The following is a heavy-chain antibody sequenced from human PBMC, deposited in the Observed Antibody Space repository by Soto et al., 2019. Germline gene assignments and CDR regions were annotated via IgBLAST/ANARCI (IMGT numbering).Heavy chain of an antibody. Sequence: EVQLLESGGGLVQPGGSLRLSCTASGFIFDAYAMNWVRQAPGKGLEWVSAIIGSGATAYYADSVKGRFTISRDNSKNTLFLQMSSLRVEESAKYYCAKGSGYDYYFALDVWGQGTTVTVSS. D-gene: IGHD3-22*01. V-gene: IGHV3-23*01. CDR2: IIGSGATA. J-gene: IGHJ6*02. CDR1: GFIFDAYA. CDR3: AKGSGYDYYFALDV.